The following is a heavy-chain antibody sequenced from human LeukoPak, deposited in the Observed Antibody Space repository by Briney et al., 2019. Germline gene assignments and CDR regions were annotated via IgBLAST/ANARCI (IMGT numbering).Heavy chain of an antibody. Sequence: GGSLRLSCAASGFTFSSYAMHWVRQAPGKGLGWVAVISYDGISKYYADSVRGRFTISRDNSKNTLYVQMNSLSAEDTATYYCATSTYSIPDYWGQGTLVTVSS. CDR1: GFTFSSYA. V-gene: IGHV3-30-3*01. D-gene: IGHD5-18*01. J-gene: IGHJ4*02. CDR2: ISYDGISK. CDR3: ATSTYSIPDY.